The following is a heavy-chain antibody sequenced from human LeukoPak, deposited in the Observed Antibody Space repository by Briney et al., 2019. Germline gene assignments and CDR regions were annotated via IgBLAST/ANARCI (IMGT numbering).Heavy chain of an antibody. CDR2: IYSSGST. Sequence: PSETLSLTCTVSGGSISSGDYYWSWIRQPPGKGLEWIGYIYSSGSTYYNPSLKSRVTISVDTSKNQFSLKLISVTAADTAVYYCARSITVIVDYWGQGTLVTVSS. J-gene: IGHJ4*02. CDR3: ARSITVIVDY. V-gene: IGHV4-30-4*01. CDR1: GGSISSGDYY. D-gene: IGHD3-22*01.